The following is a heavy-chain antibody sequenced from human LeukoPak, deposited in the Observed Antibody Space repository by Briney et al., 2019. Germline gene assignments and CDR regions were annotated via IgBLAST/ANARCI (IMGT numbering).Heavy chain of an antibody. CDR3: ARAHRSSGWSSAFDI. J-gene: IGHJ3*02. CDR1: GFTFSSYA. CDR2: ISYDGSNK. Sequence: GRSLRLSCAASGFTFSSYATHWVRQAPGKGLEWVAVISYDGSNKYYADSVKGRFTISRDNSKNTLYLQMNSLRAEDTAVYYCARAHRSSGWSSAFDIWGQGTMVTVSS. D-gene: IGHD6-19*01. V-gene: IGHV3-30-3*01.